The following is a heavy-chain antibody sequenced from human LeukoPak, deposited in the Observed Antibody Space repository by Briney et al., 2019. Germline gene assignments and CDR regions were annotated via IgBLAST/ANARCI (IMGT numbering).Heavy chain of an antibody. J-gene: IGHJ4*02. CDR1: GYTFTGYY. V-gene: IGHV1-18*04. Sequence: ASVKVSCKASGYTFTGYYMHWVRQAPGQGLEWMGWISAYNGNTNYAQKLQGRVIMTTDTSTSTAYMELRSLRSDDTAVYYCARFYDYGDFLDYWGQGTLVTVSS. CDR3: ARFYDYGDFLDY. D-gene: IGHD4-17*01. CDR2: ISAYNGNT.